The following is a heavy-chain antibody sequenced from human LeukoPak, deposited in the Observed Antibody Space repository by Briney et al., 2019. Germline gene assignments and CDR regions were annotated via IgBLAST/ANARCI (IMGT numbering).Heavy chain of an antibody. CDR2: INTEGSST. CDR1: GFTFSSHW. V-gene: IGHV3-74*01. CDR3: ARESSHSSATVDY. Sequence: PGGSLRLSCAASGFTFSSHWMHWVRQAPGKGLVWVSRINTEGSSTSYADSVKGRFTISRDNAKNTLYLQMNSLRAEDTAVYYCARESSHSSATVDYWGQGTLVTVSS. D-gene: IGHD6-25*01. J-gene: IGHJ4*02.